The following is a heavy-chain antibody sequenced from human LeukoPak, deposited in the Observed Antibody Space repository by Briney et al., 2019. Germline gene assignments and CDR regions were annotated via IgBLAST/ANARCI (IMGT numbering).Heavy chain of an antibody. V-gene: IGHV1-2*02. D-gene: IGHD1-1*01. CDR2: INPNSGGT. J-gene: IGHJ4*02. CDR1: GYTFTGYY. CDR3: ARAIGTNWYYFDY. Sequence: GASVKVSCKASGYTFTGYYMHWVRQAPGQGLEWMGWINPNSGGTNYAQKFQGRATMTRDTSISTAYMELSRLRSDDTAVYYCARAIGTNWYYFDYWGQGTLVTVSS.